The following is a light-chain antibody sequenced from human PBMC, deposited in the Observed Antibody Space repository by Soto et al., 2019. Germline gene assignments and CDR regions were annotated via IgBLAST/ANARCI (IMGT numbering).Light chain of an antibody. J-gene: IGKJ4*01. CDR1: QSVSNY. Sequence: EIVLTQSPATLSLSPGERATLSCRASQSVSNYLAWYQQKPGQAPRLLIYDASSRATGIPDRFSGSGSGTDFTLTISRLEPEDFAVYYCQQYGSSPFGGGTKVDIK. V-gene: IGKV3-20*01. CDR3: QQYGSSP. CDR2: DAS.